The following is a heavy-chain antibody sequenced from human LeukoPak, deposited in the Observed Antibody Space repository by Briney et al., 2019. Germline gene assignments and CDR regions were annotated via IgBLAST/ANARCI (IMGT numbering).Heavy chain of an antibody. Sequence: PGGSLRLSCAASGFTFSSYGMHWVRQAPGKGLEWVAVISYDGSNKYYADSVKGRFTISRGNSKNTLYLQMNSLGAEDTAVYYCAKDLRGQWLSTYYYYGMDVWGQGTTVTVSS. CDR1: GFTFSSYG. J-gene: IGHJ6*02. D-gene: IGHD6-19*01. V-gene: IGHV3-30*18. CDR3: AKDLRGQWLSTYYYYGMDV. CDR2: ISYDGSNK.